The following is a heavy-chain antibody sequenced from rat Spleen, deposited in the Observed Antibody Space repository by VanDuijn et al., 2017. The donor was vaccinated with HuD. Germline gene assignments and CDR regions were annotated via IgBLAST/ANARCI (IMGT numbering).Heavy chain of an antibody. V-gene: IGHV5-7*01. J-gene: IGHJ2*01. CDR2: ITYDGSST. Sequence: EVQLVESGGGLVQPGRSLKLSCAASGFTFSDYNMAWVRQAPKKGLEWVAAITYDGSSTYYRDSMKGRFTISRDNARSTLYLQMDSLRSEDTATYYCARSQSYYFDYWGQGVMVTVSS. D-gene: IGHD3-2*01. CDR3: ARSQSYYFDY. CDR1: GFTFSDYN.